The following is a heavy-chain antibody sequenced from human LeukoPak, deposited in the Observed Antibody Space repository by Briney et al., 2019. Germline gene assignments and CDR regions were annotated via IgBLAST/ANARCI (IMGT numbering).Heavy chain of an antibody. CDR2: INHSGST. CDR1: GESFSGYY. V-gene: IGHV4-34*01. Sequence: SETLSLTCAVYGESFSGYYWRWIRQPPGKGLEWIGEINHSGSTNYNPSLKRRVTISVDTSKNQFSLKLSSVTAADTAVYYCARDGGRDSGSYYEDYWGQGTLVTVSS. D-gene: IGHD1-26*01. J-gene: IGHJ4*02. CDR3: ARDGGRDSGSYYEDY.